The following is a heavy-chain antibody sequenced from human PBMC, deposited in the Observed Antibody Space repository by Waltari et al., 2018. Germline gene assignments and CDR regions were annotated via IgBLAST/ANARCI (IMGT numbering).Heavy chain of an antibody. J-gene: IGHJ4*02. CDR3: ARRRLHLGVFDY. CDR1: GGTFSSYA. D-gene: IGHD3-16*01. CDR2: IIPIFGTA. Sequence: QVQLVQSGAEVKTPGSSVKVSCKASGGTFSSYAISWVRQAPGQGLEWMGGIIPIFGTANYSQKFQGRVTITTDESTSTAYMELSSLRSEDTAVYYCARRRLHLGVFDYWGQGTLVTVSS. V-gene: IGHV1-69*05.